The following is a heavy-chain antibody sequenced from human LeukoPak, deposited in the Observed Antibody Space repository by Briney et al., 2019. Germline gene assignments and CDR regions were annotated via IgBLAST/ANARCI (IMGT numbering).Heavy chain of an antibody. V-gene: IGHV3-23*01. Sequence: GGSLRLSCEASGFTFNKFAMSWVRQAPGKGPEWVSGIGSSGATIFYADSVKGRYTISRDNSKNTVYLEMNSLRTEDTAIYYCAKVAVGPLSRPTHVALYYGMDVWGRGTTVTVSS. CDR1: GFTFNKFA. J-gene: IGHJ6*02. D-gene: IGHD2-21*01. CDR3: AKVAVGPLSRPTHVALYYGMDV. CDR2: IGSSGATI.